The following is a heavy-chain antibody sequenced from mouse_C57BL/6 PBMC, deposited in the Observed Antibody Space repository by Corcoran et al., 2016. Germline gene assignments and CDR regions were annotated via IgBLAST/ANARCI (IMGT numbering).Heavy chain of an antibody. CDR2: IDPEDGKT. CDR1: GFNIKENY. D-gene: IGHD2-4*01. V-gene: IGHV14-2*01. CDR3: SRIYYDYVGY. Sequence: EVQLQQSGAELVEPGASVKLYCTASGFNIKENYMHRGTQRTEQGREWIGRIDPEDGKTKYAPKFQGKATMTTATSSNTAYLQLSSLTYEDTAADYCSRIYYDYVGYWGQGTTLTVSS. J-gene: IGHJ2*01.